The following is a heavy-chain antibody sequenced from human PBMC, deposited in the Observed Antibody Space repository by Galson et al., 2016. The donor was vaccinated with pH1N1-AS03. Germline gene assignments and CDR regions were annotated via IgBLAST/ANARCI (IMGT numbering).Heavy chain of an antibody. V-gene: IGHV1-18*01. CDR2: ISSLTGCT. J-gene: IGHJ6*02. CDR1: GYIFTNSN. CDR3: ARDAAYYHGMDV. Sequence: SVKVSCKASGYIFTNSNINWVRQAPGQGLEWMGGISSLTGCTTYAQKLQDRVTMTRDTSTSTAYMELRRLRSDDTAVYFCARDAAYYHGMDVWGQGTTVNVS. D-gene: IGHD6-25*01.